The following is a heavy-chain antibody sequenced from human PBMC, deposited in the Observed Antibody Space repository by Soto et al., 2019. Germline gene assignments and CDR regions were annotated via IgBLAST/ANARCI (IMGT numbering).Heavy chain of an antibody. Sequence: GGSLRLSCAASGFTFDDYAMHWVRQAPGKGLEWVSGISWNSGSIGYADSVKGRFTISRDNAKNSLYLQMNSLRAEDTALYYCAVGYCSSTSCYVGAFDIWGQGTMVTVSS. J-gene: IGHJ3*02. CDR2: ISWNSGSI. D-gene: IGHD2-2*01. CDR1: GFTFDDYA. CDR3: AVGYCSSTSCYVGAFDI. V-gene: IGHV3-9*01.